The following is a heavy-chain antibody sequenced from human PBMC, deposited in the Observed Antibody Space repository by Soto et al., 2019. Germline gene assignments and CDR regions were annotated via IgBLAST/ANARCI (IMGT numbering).Heavy chain of an antibody. Sequence: SETLSLTCSVSGASISSSNWNWVRQPAGKGPEWVGRLNIAGTINYNPSLKSRITMSMDTSKNQISLHLRSVTAADTAIYYCARDRGEYTSSWFWYFSHWGHGTLVTVSS. J-gene: IGHJ2*01. CDR1: GASISSSN. CDR2: LNIAGTI. V-gene: IGHV4-4*07. D-gene: IGHD6-13*01. CDR3: ARDRGEYTSSWFWYFSH.